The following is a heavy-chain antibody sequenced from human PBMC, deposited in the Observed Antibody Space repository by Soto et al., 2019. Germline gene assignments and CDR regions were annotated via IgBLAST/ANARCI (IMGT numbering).Heavy chain of an antibody. CDR2: ISAYKGNT. V-gene: IGHV1-18*04. D-gene: IGHD2-21*01. CDR3: ARDQFDFSASDPYFYGMDV. CDR1: GDTFSSYG. J-gene: IGHJ6*02. Sequence: QVQLVQSGAEVKKPGASVKVSCMASGDTFSSYGFNWVRQAPGQGLEWMGWISAYKGNTNYAQKFQGRVTMTTDTSTSTAYMELRSLRSDDTAVYFCARDQFDFSASDPYFYGMDVWGQGTTVTVSS.